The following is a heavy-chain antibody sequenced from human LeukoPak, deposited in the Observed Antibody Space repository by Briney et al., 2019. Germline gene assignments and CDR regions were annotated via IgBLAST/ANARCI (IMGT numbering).Heavy chain of an antibody. Sequence: KTGGSLRLSCAASGFTFSNAWMSWVRQAPGKGLEWVGRIKSKVDGGTTDYGAPVEGRFTISRDDSKNMLYLEMNSLKTEDTAVYYCTTAGRDYVWGSYRSFHYWGQGTLVTISS. CDR2: IKSKVDGGTT. CDR1: GFTFSNAW. J-gene: IGHJ4*02. CDR3: TTAGRDYVWGSYRSFHY. V-gene: IGHV3-15*01. D-gene: IGHD3-16*02.